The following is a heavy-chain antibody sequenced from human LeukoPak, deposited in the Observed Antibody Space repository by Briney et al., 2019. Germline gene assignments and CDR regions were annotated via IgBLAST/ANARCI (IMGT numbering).Heavy chain of an antibody. Sequence: ASVKVSCKASGYTFTSYYMHWVRQAPGQGLEWMGIINPSGGSTSYAQKFQGRVTMTRDTSTSTVYMELSSLRSEDTAVYYCAKTRGYCSGGTCSYMDVWGKGTTVTVSS. D-gene: IGHD2-15*01. CDR3: AKTRGYCSGGTCSYMDV. J-gene: IGHJ6*03. CDR2: INPSGGST. V-gene: IGHV1-46*01. CDR1: GYTFTSYY.